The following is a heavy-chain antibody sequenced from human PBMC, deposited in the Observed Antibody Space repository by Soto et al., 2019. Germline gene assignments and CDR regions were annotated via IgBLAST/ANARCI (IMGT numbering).Heavy chain of an antibody. V-gene: IGHV4-59*01. CDR2: IYDTGISGYTPST. Sequence: SETLSLTCTVSCGSITSSYWSWIRRPPGKGLEWIAYIYDTGISGYTPSTSYNPSLKSRVTMSVDTSKSQFSLKLTSVTAADTAVYYCARGEDAFFYYGLDVWGQGITVTVSS. CDR3: ARGEDAFFYYGLDV. CDR1: CGSITSSY. J-gene: IGHJ6*02.